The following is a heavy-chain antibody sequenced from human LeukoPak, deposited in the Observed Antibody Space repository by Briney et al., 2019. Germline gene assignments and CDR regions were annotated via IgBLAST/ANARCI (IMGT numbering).Heavy chain of an antibody. CDR2: LHYSGST. J-gene: IGHJ4*02. CDR3: ARSANIAARPEGLFDY. D-gene: IGHD6-6*01. Sequence: HSETLSLTCTVSGGSISSSLYYWGWIRQPPGKGLEWIGSLHYSGSTYYNPSLKSRVTISVDRSKNQFSLKLSSVTAADTAVYYCARSANIAARPEGLFDYWGQGTLVTVSS. V-gene: IGHV4-39*07. CDR1: GGSISSSLYY.